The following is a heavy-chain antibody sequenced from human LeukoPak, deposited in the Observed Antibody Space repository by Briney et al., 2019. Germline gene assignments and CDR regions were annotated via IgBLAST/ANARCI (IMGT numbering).Heavy chain of an antibody. D-gene: IGHD1-26*01. J-gene: IGHJ4*02. CDR3: ARDHEFGRWELRGAFDY. CDR1: GFTFSSYA. Sequence: GGSLRLSCAASGFTFSSYAMHWVRQAPGKGLEWVAVISYDGSNKYYADSVKGRFTISRDNSKNTLYLQMNSLRAEDTAVYYCARDHEFGRWELRGAFDYWGQGTLVTVSS. CDR2: ISYDGSNK. V-gene: IGHV3-30*04.